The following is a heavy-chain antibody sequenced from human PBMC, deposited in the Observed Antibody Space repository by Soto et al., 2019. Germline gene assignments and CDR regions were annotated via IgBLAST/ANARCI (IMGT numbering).Heavy chain of an antibody. Sequence: SETLSLTCAVYGGSFSGYYWSWIRQPPGKGLEWIGEINHSGSTNYNPSLKSRVTISVDTSKNQFSLKLSSVTAADTAVYYCARHVTIFGVVIDSWGKGTTVTVSS. CDR3: ARHVTIFGVVIDS. V-gene: IGHV4-34*01. CDR2: INHSGST. CDR1: GGSFSGYY. J-gene: IGHJ6*04. D-gene: IGHD3-3*01.